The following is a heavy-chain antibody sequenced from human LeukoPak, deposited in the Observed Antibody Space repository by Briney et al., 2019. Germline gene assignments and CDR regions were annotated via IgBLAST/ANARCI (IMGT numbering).Heavy chain of an antibody. V-gene: IGHV1-2*02. CDR3: ARGYSGYDSAYMDV. CDR2: INPNSGGT. D-gene: IGHD5-12*01. CDR1: GYTFTGYF. J-gene: IGHJ6*03. Sequence: GASVKVSCKASGYTFTGYFIHGVRQAPGQGLEWMGWINPNSGGTKYAQKFQVRVTMTRDTSISTAYMELSRLRSDDTAVYYCARGYSGYDSAYMDVWGKGTTVTVSS.